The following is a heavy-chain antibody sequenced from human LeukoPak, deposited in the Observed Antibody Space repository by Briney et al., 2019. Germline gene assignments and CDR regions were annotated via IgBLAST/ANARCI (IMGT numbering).Heavy chain of an antibody. D-gene: IGHD3-16*01. CDR3: AKGLRGNYDS. J-gene: IGHJ5*01. CDR1: GFTFNNYA. V-gene: IGHV3-23*01. Sequence: GGSLRLSCVASGFTFNNYAMAWVRQAPAKGLEWVSSITDSGLNTYYADSVKGRITISRDNSKNTLYLQMNSLRAEDTAVYYCAKGLRGNYDSWGQGTLVTVSS. CDR2: ITDSGLNT.